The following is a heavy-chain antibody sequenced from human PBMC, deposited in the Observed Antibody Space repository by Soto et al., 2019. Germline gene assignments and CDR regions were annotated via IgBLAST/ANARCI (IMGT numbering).Heavy chain of an antibody. Sequence: GGSLRLSCAASGFTFNTYAMSWVRQAPGKGLEWVSTISGSGDNTYYADSVKGRFTISRDNSKNTLYVHMNSLRAEDTAVYYCAKHLPEGGTLNALDIWGRGTMVTVSS. CDR3: AKHLPEGGTLNALDI. CDR1: GFTFNTYA. CDR2: ISGSGDNT. V-gene: IGHV3-23*01. D-gene: IGHD2-15*01. J-gene: IGHJ3*02.